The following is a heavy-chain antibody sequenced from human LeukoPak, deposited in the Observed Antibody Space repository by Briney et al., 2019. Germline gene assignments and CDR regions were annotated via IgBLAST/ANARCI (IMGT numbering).Heavy chain of an antibody. CDR2: INPNSGGT. Sequence: ASVKVSCKASGYTFTGYYMHWVRQAPGQGLEWMGWINPNSGGTNYAQKFQGRVTMTRDTSISTAYMELSSLRSDDTAVYYCARADGYNVYFDYWSQGTLVTVSS. CDR3: ARADGYNVYFDY. V-gene: IGHV1-2*02. D-gene: IGHD5-12*01. CDR1: GYTFTGYY. J-gene: IGHJ4*02.